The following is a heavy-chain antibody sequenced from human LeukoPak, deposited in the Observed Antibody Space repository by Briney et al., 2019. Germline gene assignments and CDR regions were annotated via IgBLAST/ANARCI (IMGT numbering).Heavy chain of an antibody. D-gene: IGHD6-6*01. Sequence: ASVKVSCKASGYTFTGYYMHWVRQAPGQGLEWMGWINPNSGGTNYAQKFQGRVTMTRDTSNSTAYMELSRLRSDDTAVYYCARERTLAARPAFDYWGQGTLVTVSS. CDR3: ARERTLAARPAFDY. J-gene: IGHJ4*02. CDR2: INPNSGGT. V-gene: IGHV1-2*02. CDR1: GYTFTGYY.